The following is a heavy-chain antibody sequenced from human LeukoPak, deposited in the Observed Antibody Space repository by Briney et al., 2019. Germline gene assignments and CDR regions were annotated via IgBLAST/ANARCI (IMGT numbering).Heavy chain of an antibody. V-gene: IGHV3-74*01. CDR2: IRVDGSMT. CDR3: GNKEGGNPAY. CDR1: EFTFSAYW. D-gene: IGHD1-14*01. Sequence: PGGSLRLSCAASEFTFSAYWMHWVRQAPGQGLVWVSRIRVDGSMTNYANSVKGRFTISRDNSNNMLYLQVNSLRAGDTAVYYCGNKEGGNPAYWGQGTLVTVSS. J-gene: IGHJ4*02.